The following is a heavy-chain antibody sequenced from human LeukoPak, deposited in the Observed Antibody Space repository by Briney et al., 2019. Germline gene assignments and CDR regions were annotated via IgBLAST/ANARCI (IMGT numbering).Heavy chain of an antibody. J-gene: IGHJ6*03. Sequence: SETLSLTCAVYGGSFSGYYWSWIRQPPGKGLEWIGEINHSGSTNYKPSLKSRFTISVDTSKNQLSLKLSSVTAADTAVYYCAATAQEQAAKNHYYYYMDVWGKGTTVNISS. CDR3: AATAQEQAAKNHYYYYMDV. CDR2: INHSGST. V-gene: IGHV4-34*01. D-gene: IGHD2-15*01. CDR1: GGSFSGYY.